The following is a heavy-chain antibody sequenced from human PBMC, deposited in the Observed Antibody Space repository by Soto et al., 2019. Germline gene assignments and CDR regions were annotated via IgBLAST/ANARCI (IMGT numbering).Heavy chain of an antibody. Sequence: QVQLQQGGAGLLKPSETLSLTCTIYGGSLSGYYWSRIRQPPGKGLEWIGEINHSGSTNYNSSLKSRVTISVDTSKNQLSLNLTSVTAADTAVYYCARGVVATTRRFDSWGQGTLVTVSS. V-gene: IGHV4-34*01. CDR2: INHSGST. CDR1: GGSLSGYY. CDR3: ARGVVATTRRFDS. D-gene: IGHD5-12*01. J-gene: IGHJ4*02.